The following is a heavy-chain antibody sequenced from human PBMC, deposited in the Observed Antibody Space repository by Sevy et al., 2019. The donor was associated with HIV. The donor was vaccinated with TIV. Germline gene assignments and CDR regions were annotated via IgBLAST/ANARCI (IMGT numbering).Heavy chain of an antibody. CDR2: IYYSGST. D-gene: IGHD5-18*01. V-gene: IGHV4-31*03. CDR1: GGSISSGGYY. J-gene: IGHJ3*02. CDR3: ARETPIQPHSFDI. Sequence: SETLSLTCTVSGGSISSGGYYWSWIRQHPGKGLEWIGYIYYSGSTYYNPSLKSRVTISVDTSKNQFSLKLCSVTAADTAVYYCARETPIQPHSFDIWGQGTMVTVSS.